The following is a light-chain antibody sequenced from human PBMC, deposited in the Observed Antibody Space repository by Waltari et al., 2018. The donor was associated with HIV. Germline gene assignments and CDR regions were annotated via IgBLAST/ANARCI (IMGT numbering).Light chain of an antibody. CDR1: SSDVGGYNY. V-gene: IGLV2-14*03. Sequence: QSALTQPASVSGSPGQSITISCTGTSSDVGGYNYVSWYQRHPGKAPNLMIYEVSNRPSGVSNRFPGSKSGNTASLTISWRKAEYEADYYCSAYTSSSTRVFGGGTTVTVL. CDR3: SAYTSSSTRV. J-gene: IGLJ3*02. CDR2: EVS.